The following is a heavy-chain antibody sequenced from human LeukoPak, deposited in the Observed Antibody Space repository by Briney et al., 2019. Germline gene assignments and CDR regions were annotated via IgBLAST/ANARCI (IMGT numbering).Heavy chain of an antibody. D-gene: IGHD1-26*01. J-gene: IGHJ6*02. CDR2: IFHSGTT. Sequence: PSETLSLTCTVSGGSIGIYFWSWIRQPPGKGLEWIGYIFHSGTTNYNPSLKSRPTIYVDTSKNQFSLELSSVTAADTAVHYCARHQGAGREHYYGVDVWGQGTTVTVSS. CDR1: GGSIGIYF. CDR3: ARHQGAGREHYYGVDV. V-gene: IGHV4-59*08.